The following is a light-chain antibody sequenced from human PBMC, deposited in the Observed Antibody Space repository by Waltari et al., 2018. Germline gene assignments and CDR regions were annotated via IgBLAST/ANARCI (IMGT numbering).Light chain of an antibody. J-gene: IGLJ2*01. CDR2: EVD. CDR3: CSYVRSVSFV. Sequence: QSALTQPASLSGSPGQSITISCTGTSSDVGYYNRVSWYQQHPGQAPKLLCYEVDKRPSGLSNRFSGYKSGNTASLTISGLQAEDEADYYCCSYVRSVSFVFGGGTKLTVL. V-gene: IGLV2-23*02. CDR1: SSDVGYYNR.